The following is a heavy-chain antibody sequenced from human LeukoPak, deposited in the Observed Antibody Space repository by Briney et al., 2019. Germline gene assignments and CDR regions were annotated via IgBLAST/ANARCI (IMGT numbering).Heavy chain of an antibody. V-gene: IGHV1-69*13. CDR3: ARAFYGDYTVAIGYYYYGMDV. CDR1: GGTSSSYA. D-gene: IGHD4-17*01. J-gene: IGHJ6*02. CDR2: IIPIFGTA. Sequence: SVKVSCKASGGTSSSYAISWVRQAPGQGLEWIGGIIPIFGTANYAQKFQGRVTITADESTSTAYMELSSLRSEDTAVYYCARAFYGDYTVAIGYYYYGMDVWGQGTTVTVSS.